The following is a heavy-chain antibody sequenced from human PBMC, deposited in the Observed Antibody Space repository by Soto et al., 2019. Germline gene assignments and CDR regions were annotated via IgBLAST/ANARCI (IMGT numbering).Heavy chain of an antibody. V-gene: IGHV3-30*03. J-gene: IGHJ3*02. CDR1: GFTFNDYG. Sequence: QVQLVESGGGVVQPGRSLRLSCAASGFTFNDYGMHWVRQAPGKGLEWVALISYDGSNKYYVDSVKGRFTISRDNSKNTLYLQMNSLRAEDTAVYYCARERKHYYDSSGYSHDAFDIWGQGTMVTVSS. D-gene: IGHD3-22*01. CDR2: ISYDGSNK. CDR3: ARERKHYYDSSGYSHDAFDI.